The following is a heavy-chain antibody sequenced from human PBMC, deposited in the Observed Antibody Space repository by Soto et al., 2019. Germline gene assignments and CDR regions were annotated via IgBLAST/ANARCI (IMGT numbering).Heavy chain of an antibody. Sequence: ASVKVSCKASGYTFTGYYIHWVRQAPGQGLECMGWINPNTGGTKYAQKFQGRVAMTRDTSISTAYMELSWLRPDDTAIFYCARGAQGFFPVSGIYFYFDHWGQGTPVTVSS. V-gene: IGHV1-2*02. CDR1: GYTFTGYY. J-gene: IGHJ4*02. D-gene: IGHD3-22*01. CDR3: ARGAQGFFPVSGIYFYFDH. CDR2: INPNTGGT.